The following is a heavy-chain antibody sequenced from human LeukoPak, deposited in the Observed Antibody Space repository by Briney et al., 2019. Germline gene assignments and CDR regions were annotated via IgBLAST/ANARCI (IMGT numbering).Heavy chain of an antibody. V-gene: IGHV3-30*04. D-gene: IGHD3-10*01. CDR2: ISYDGNFK. CDR1: GFTFSSYA. J-gene: IGHJ4*02. Sequence: PGGSLRLSCAASGFTFSSYALHWVRQAPGKGLEWVAVISYDGNFKYYADSVRGRVSVSRDHSKNTVYLQMNSLSAEDTAVYYCARDFYGSGSYYTVAFDSWGQGTLVTVSS. CDR3: ARDFYGSGSYYTVAFDS.